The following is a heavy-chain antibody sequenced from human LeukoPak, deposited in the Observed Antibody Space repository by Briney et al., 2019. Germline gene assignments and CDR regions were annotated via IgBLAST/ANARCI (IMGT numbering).Heavy chain of an antibody. CDR2: ISFDGSVK. J-gene: IGHJ4*02. CDR1: GFTFSTYS. Sequence: GGSLILSCATSGFTFSTYSMHWVRQAPGKGLEWLAVISFDGSVKYYADSVKGRFTISRDNSRNTLDLQMNSLRAEDTAVYYCARDNYGSGSYLLYFDSWGQGTLVTVSS. V-gene: IGHV3-30-3*01. D-gene: IGHD3-10*01. CDR3: ARDNYGSGSYLLYFDS.